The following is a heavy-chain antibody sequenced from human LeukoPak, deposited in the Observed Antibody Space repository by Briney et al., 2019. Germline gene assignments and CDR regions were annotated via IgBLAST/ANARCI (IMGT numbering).Heavy chain of an antibody. Sequence: PGGSLRLSCTVSGFTVSSNSMSWVRQAQGKGLERVSFIYSDNTHYSDSLKGRFTISRDNSKNTLYLQMNSLRAADTAVYYCARDKGTSYLSSFDYWGQGTLVTVSS. V-gene: IGHV3-66*03. CDR2: IYSDNT. D-gene: IGHD6-6*01. J-gene: IGHJ4*02. CDR3: ARDKGTSYLSSFDY. CDR1: GFTVSSNS.